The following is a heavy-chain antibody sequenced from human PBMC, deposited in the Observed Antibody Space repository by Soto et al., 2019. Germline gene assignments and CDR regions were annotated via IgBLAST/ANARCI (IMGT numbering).Heavy chain of an antibody. CDR2: ISTDNGNT. J-gene: IGHJ6*02. D-gene: IGHD2-2*01. CDR1: GYTFTNSG. CDR3: AREGLVLVPTTVNSDYYYYAMDV. V-gene: IGHV1-18*01. Sequence: ASVKVSCKASGYTFTNSGISWVRQAPGQGLEWVGWISTDNGNTNYAQHLQGRVSMTTDTSTSTAYMDLRSLRSDDTAVYYCAREGLVLVPTTVNSDYYYYAMDVWGQGTTVTVSS.